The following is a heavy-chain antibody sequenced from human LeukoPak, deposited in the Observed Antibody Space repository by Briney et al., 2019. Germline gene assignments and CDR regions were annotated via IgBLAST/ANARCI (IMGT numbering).Heavy chain of an antibody. CDR3: ARDQFGNFWSGYSPAGWFDP. J-gene: IGHJ5*02. Sequence: PSETLSLTCTVSGGSISSYYWSWIRQPAGKGLELIGRIYTSGSTNYNPSLKSRVTMSVGTSKNQFSLKLSSVTAADTAVYYCARDQFGNFWSGYSPAGWFDPWGQGTLVTVSS. CDR2: IYTSGST. CDR1: GGSISSYY. D-gene: IGHD3-3*01. V-gene: IGHV4-4*07.